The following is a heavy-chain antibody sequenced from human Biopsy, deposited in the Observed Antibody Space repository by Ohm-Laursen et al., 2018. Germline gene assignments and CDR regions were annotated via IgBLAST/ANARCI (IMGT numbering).Heavy chain of an antibody. D-gene: IGHD4/OR15-4a*01. Sequence: SSVKVSCNASGYTFTGHSCHWVRQAPGQRLEWVGRIYPNSDDTKYAQKFQGRIAMTTDKSITTAYLEVSSLTSDDAAVYFCARASAYGVFDVWGQGTIVTVSS. CDR2: IYPNSDDT. CDR3: ARASAYGVFDV. CDR1: GYTFTGHS. J-gene: IGHJ3*01. V-gene: IGHV1-2*06.